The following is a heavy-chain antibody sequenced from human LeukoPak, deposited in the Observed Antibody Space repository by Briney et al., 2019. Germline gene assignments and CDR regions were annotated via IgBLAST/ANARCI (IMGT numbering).Heavy chain of an antibody. D-gene: IGHD1-26*01. Sequence: LSGGSLRLSCAASGFTVSSNYMSWVRQAPGEGLEWVSVIYSGGSTYYADSVKGRFTISRDNSKNTLYLQMNSLRAEDTAVYYCARGAYSGSYYWFDPWGQGTLVTVSS. CDR3: ARGAYSGSYYWFDP. CDR2: IYSGGST. CDR1: GFTVSSNY. V-gene: IGHV3-53*01. J-gene: IGHJ5*02.